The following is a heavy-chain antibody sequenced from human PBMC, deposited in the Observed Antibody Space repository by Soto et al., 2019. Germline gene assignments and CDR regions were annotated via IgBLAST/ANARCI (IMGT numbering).Heavy chain of an antibody. J-gene: IGHJ4*02. CDR1: GFSFNIFA. V-gene: IGHV3-23*01. Sequence: PGGSLRLSCAASGFSFNIFAMNWVRQAPWQGLEWVSGISGGGSTYYADSVKGRFTISRDNSNNTLYLQMNSLRAEDTAVYYCATLTKYDILTGYYPCWGQGTLVTVSS. CDR2: ISGGGST. D-gene: IGHD3-9*01. CDR3: ATLTKYDILTGYYPC.